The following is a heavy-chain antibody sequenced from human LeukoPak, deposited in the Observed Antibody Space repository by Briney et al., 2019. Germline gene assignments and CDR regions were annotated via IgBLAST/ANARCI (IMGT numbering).Heavy chain of an antibody. CDR2: INSDGSGT. V-gene: IGHV3-74*01. J-gene: IGHJ4*02. Sequence: GGSLRLSCAASGFTFSTSWMHWVRQAPGKGLVWVSRINSDGSGTTYADSVKGRFTIFRDNSKNTLYLQMNSLGAEDTAVYYCARGGPAAGRFDYWGQGTLVTVSS. D-gene: IGHD6-13*01. CDR3: ARGGPAAGRFDY. CDR1: GFTFSTSW.